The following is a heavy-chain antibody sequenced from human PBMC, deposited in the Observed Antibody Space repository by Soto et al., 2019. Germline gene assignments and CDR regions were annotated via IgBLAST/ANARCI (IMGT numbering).Heavy chain of an antibody. V-gene: IGHV1-3*01. CDR2: INAGNGNT. CDR1: GYTFTSYA. Sequence: ASVKVSCKASGYTFTSYAMHWVRQAPGQRLEWMGWINAGNGNTKYSQKFQGRVTITRDTSASTAYMELSSLRSEDTAVYYCARVSPYGDYPPYYYGMDVWGQGTTVTSP. J-gene: IGHJ6*02. D-gene: IGHD4-17*01. CDR3: ARVSPYGDYPPYYYGMDV.